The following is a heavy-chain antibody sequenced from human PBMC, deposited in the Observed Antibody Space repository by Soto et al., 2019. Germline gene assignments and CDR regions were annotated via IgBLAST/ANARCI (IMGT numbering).Heavy chain of an antibody. CDR1: GVSISSPNYY. Sequence: QLHLQESGPGLVKPSETLSLTCTASGVSISSPNYYWGWIRQPPGKGLEWIGTMSYSDTSYYNPSLKSRVTIFVDTSKNQFSLKLNSVTAADTAMYYCARHYDSSPNRAFQHWGQGTLVTVT. D-gene: IGHD3-22*01. V-gene: IGHV4-39*01. CDR2: MSYSDTS. CDR3: ARHYDSSPNRAFQH. J-gene: IGHJ1*01.